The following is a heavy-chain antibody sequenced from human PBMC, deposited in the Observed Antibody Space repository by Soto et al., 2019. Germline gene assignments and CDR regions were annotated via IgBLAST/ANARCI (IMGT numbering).Heavy chain of an antibody. D-gene: IGHD6-13*01. J-gene: IGHJ6*02. CDR2: IYHSGST. V-gene: IGHV4-4*02. CDR3: ARSYSSSWYYYGMDV. CDR1: GGSISSSNW. Sequence: QVQLQESGPGLVKPSGTLSLTCAVSGGSISSSNWWSWVRQPPGKGLEWIGEIYHSGSTNYNPSLKRRATISVDQSKNQFSLKLSSVTAADTAVYYCARSYSSSWYYYGMDVWGQGTTVTVSS.